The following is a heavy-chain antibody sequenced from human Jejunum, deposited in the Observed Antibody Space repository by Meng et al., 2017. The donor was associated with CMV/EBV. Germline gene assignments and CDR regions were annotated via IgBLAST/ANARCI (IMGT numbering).Heavy chain of an antibody. J-gene: IGHJ4*02. CDR1: RYTFSDSH. V-gene: IGHV1-2*02. Sequence: KASRYTFSDSHIHWVRQAPGQGLEWMGWINPNNGGTNYAQKFQGRVTMTRDTSSTTADMDLSSLGSDDTAVYFCARRSNRVGGPIDYWGQGTLVTVSS. CDR3: ARRSNRVGGPIDY. CDR2: INPNNGGT. D-gene: IGHD1-26*01.